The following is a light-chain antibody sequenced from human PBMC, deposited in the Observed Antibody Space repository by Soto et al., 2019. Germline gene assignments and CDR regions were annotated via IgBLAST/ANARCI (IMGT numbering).Light chain of an antibody. CDR1: SSDVGGYNY. Sequence: QSALTQPASESGSPGQSITISSTGTSSDVGGYNYVSWYQQHPGKAPKFMIYDVSNRPSGVSNRFSGSKSGNTASLTISGLQAEDEADYYCCSYTTSNTRQIVFGTGTKVTVL. CDR2: DVS. V-gene: IGLV2-14*01. J-gene: IGLJ1*01. CDR3: CSYTTSNTRQIV.